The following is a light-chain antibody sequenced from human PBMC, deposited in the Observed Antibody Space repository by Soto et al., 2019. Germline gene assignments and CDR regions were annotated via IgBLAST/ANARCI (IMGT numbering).Light chain of an antibody. V-gene: IGKV4-1*01. Sequence: DIVMTQSPDSLAVSLGERATINCKSSQTVFYSSNNKNYLAWYQQKPGQPPKLLIYWASARDSGVPARFSGSGSGTDFTLTISSLQAEDVAIYYCQQYYGTPVTFGQGTKVEIK. J-gene: IGKJ1*01. CDR2: WAS. CDR3: QQYYGTPVT. CDR1: QTVFYSSNNKNY.